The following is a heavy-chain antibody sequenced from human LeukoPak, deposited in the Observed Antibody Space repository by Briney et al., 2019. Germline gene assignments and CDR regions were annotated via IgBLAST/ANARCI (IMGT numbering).Heavy chain of an antibody. Sequence: GGSLRLSCAASGLTFSSYGMHWVRQAPGKGLEWVAVISYDGSNKYYADSVKGRFTISRDNSKNTLYLQMNSLRAEDTAVYYCAKLGFVLRYFDWLWGGAIDYWGQGTLVTVSS. CDR3: AKLGFVLRYFDWLWGGAIDY. V-gene: IGHV3-30*18. CDR2: ISYDGSNK. J-gene: IGHJ4*02. D-gene: IGHD3-9*01. CDR1: GLTFSSYG.